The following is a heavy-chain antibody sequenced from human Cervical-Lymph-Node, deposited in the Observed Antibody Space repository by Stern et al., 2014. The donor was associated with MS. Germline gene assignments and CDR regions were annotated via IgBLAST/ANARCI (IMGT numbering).Heavy chain of an antibody. CDR2: IRPSGYNT. Sequence: EVQLVESGGGLVQPGGSLRLSCAASGFTFRNYAMSWVRQAPGKGLEWGSAIRPSGYNTHYAHSVRGRFTISRDNSKNTVVLQMNSLRAEDTAVYYCARIDVSGAGIAGWAHYFDYWGQGALVTVSS. J-gene: IGHJ4*02. V-gene: IGHV3-23*04. CDR3: ARIDVSGAGIAGWAHYFDY. D-gene: IGHD3-3*01. CDR1: GFTFRNYA.